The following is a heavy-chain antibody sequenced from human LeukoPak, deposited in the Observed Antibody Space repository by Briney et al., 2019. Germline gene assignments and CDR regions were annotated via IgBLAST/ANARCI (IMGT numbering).Heavy chain of an antibody. V-gene: IGHV4-61*02. CDR2: IYTSGST. Sequence: SQNLSLTCTVSGGSISSGSYYWSWIRQPAGKGLEWIGRIYTSGSTNYNPSLKSRVTISVDTSKNQFSLKLSSVTAADTAVYYCARGDGYNLDYWGQGTLVTVSS. CDR1: GGSISSGSYY. J-gene: IGHJ4*02. D-gene: IGHD5-24*01. CDR3: ARGDGYNLDY.